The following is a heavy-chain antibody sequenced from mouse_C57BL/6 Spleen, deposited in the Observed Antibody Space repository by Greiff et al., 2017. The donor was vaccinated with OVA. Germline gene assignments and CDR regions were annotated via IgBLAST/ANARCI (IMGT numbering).Heavy chain of an antibody. Sequence: EVQLVESGAELVKPGASVTLSCTASGFNIKDSYMHWVKQRTEQGLEWIGRIDPEDGETKYAPKFQGKATITADTSSNTAYLQLSSLPSEDTAVYYCASYYYGSSHWYFDVWGTGTTVTVSS. CDR3: ASYYYGSSHWYFDV. CDR1: GFNIKDSY. CDR2: IDPEDGET. J-gene: IGHJ1*03. D-gene: IGHD1-1*01. V-gene: IGHV14-2*01.